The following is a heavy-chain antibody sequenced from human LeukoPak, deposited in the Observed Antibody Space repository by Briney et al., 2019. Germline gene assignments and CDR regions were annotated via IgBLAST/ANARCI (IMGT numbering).Heavy chain of an antibody. CDR3: ARETRLHSGSYSNDAFDI. V-gene: IGHV4-59*01. Sequence: PSETLSLTCTVSGGSISSYYWSWIRQPPGKGLEWIGYICCSGSTDYNPSLKSRVTISLDTSKNQFSLRLSSVTAADTAVYYCARETRLHSGSYSNDAFDIWGQGTMVPVSS. J-gene: IGHJ3*02. CDR1: GGSISSYY. D-gene: IGHD1-26*01. CDR2: ICCSGST.